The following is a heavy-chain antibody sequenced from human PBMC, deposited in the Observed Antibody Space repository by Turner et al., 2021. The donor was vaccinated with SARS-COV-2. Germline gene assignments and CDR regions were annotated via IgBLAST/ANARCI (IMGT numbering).Heavy chain of an antibody. CDR2: MYYSGSN. CDR1: GGPNSSGGYY. Sequence: QVQLQESAPGLVNPSQTLSLTYTLSGGPNSSGGYYWSGTRHHPGKGLEWIGYMYYSGSNYYNTSLKSRVTISVDTSKNQFSLKLSSVMAADTAVDYGAKLRDFDWYYYFDYWGQGTLVTVSS. V-gene: IGHV4-31*03. CDR3: AKLRDFDWYYYFDY. D-gene: IGHD3-9*01. J-gene: IGHJ4*02.